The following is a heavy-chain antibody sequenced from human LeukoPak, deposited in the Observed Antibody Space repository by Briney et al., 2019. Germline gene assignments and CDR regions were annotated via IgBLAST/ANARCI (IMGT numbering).Heavy chain of an antibody. V-gene: IGHV4-34*01. CDR1: GGSFSGYY. D-gene: IGHD6-13*01. J-gene: IGHJ3*02. Sequence: PSETLSLTCAVYGGSFSGYYWSWIRQPPGKGPEWIGEINHSGSTNYNPSLKSRVTISVDTSKNQFSLKLSSVTAADTAVYYCARGLGIAAEVDAFDIWGQGTMVTVSS. CDR3: ARGLGIAAEVDAFDI. CDR2: INHSGST.